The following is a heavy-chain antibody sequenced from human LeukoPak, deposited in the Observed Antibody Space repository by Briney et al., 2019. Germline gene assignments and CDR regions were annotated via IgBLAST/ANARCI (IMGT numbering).Heavy chain of an antibody. CDR2: INPSGGNT. J-gene: IGHJ4*02. V-gene: IGHV1-46*01. CDR1: GYIFTSYY. Sequence: GASVKVSCKASGYIFTSYYIHWVRQAPGQGLEWVGIINPSGGNTNYAQKFQGRVTMTRDMSTSTVYMELSSLRSEDTAVYYCARDRSPEYTPVGGFDYWGQGTLVTVSS. D-gene: IGHD3-16*01. CDR3: ARDRSPEYTPVGGFDY.